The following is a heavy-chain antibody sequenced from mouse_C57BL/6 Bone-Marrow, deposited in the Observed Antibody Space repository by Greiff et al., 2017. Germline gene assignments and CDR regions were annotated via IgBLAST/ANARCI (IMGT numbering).Heavy chain of an antibody. Sequence: QVHVKQPGTELVKPGASVKLSCKASGYTFTSYWMHWVKQRPGQGLEWIGNINPSTGGTNYNEKFKSKATLTVDKSSSTAYMQLSSLTSEDSAVYYWARWLRLRYFDVWGTGTTVTVSS. D-gene: IGHD2-2*01. CDR2: INPSTGGT. CDR3: ARWLRLRYFDV. CDR1: GYTFTSYW. J-gene: IGHJ1*03. V-gene: IGHV1-53*01.